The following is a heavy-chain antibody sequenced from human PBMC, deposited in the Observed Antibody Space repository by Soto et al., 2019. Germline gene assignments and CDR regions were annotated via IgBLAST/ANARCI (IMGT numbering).Heavy chain of an antibody. J-gene: IGHJ4*02. V-gene: IGHV3-74*01. Sequence: GESLRLSCAASGVTFSSYWMHWVRQAPGKGLVWVSRINSDGSSTSYADSVKGRFTISRDNAKNTLYLQMNSLRAEDTAVYYCASVFYCWGGYYAGFDFWGQGTLVTVSS. CDR2: INSDGSST. CDR3: ASVFYCWGGYYAGFDF. D-gene: IGHD3-3*01. CDR1: GVTFSSYW.